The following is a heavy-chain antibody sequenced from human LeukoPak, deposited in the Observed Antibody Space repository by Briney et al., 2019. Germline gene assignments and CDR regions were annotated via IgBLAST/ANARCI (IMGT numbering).Heavy chain of an antibody. J-gene: IGHJ4*02. V-gene: IGHV1-69*04. CDR1: GGTFSSYA. Sequence: SVKVSCKASGGTFSSYAISWVRQAPGQGLEWMGRIIPIFGIANYAQKFQGRATITADKSTSTAYMELSSLRSEDTAVYYCAREPEGSGYIPFDYWGQGTLVTVSS. CDR3: AREPEGSGYIPFDY. D-gene: IGHD3-22*01. CDR2: IIPIFGIA.